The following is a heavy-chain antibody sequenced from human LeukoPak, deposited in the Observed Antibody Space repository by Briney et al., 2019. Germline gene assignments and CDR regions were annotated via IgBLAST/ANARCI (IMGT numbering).Heavy chain of an antibody. D-gene: IGHD3-10*01. Sequence: ASVKVSCKASGYTFTSYYMHWVRQAPGQGLEWMGIINPSGGSTSYAQKFQGRVTMTKDMSTSTVYMELSSLRSEDTAVYYCARDSPSGLLDDYWGQGTLVTVSS. J-gene: IGHJ4*02. CDR3: ARDSPSGLLDDY. V-gene: IGHV1-46*01. CDR1: GYTFTSYY. CDR2: INPSGGST.